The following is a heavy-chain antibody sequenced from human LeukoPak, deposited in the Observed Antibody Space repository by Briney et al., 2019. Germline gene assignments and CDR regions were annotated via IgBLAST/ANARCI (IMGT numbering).Heavy chain of an antibody. Sequence: GGSLRLSCAACGFTFSTFAMIWVRQPPGKGLEWVSSIFPGGGEIHYADSVRGRFTISRDNSKSTLSLQMNNLRAEDTAIYYCATYRQVLLPFESWGQGTLVTVSS. J-gene: IGHJ4*02. CDR3: ATYRQVLLPFES. CDR2: IFPGGGEI. CDR1: GFTFSTFA. D-gene: IGHD2-8*02. V-gene: IGHV3-23*01.